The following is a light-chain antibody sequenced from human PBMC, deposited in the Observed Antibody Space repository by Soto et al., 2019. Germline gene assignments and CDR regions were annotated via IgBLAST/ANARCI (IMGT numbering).Light chain of an antibody. J-gene: IGLJ1*01. CDR3: NSYTTTSSYV. Sequence: QSVLTQPASVSGSPGQSITISCTGTSSDVGGYNYVSWYQQHPGKVPKLIIYEVSNRPSGISHRFSGSKSGNTASLTISGLQAEDEADYYCNSYTTTSSYVFGTGTKVTVL. V-gene: IGLV2-14*01. CDR2: EVS. CDR1: SSDVGGYNY.